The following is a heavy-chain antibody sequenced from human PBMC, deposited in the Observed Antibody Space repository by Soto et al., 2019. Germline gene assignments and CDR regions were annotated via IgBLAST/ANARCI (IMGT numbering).Heavy chain of an antibody. CDR3: ARSGDTYGSGSPFEY. CDR1: GFTFSSYA. D-gene: IGHD3-10*01. J-gene: IGHJ4*02. Sequence: GGSLRFSCAASGFTFSSYAMSWVRQAPGKGLEWVSAISGSGGSTYYADSVKGRFTISRDNSKNTLYLQMNSLRAEDTAVYYCARSGDTYGSGSPFEYWGQGTLVTVSS. CDR2: ISGSGGST. V-gene: IGHV3-23*01.